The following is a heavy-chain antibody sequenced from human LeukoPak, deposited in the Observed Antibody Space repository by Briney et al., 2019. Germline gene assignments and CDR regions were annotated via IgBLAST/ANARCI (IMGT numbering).Heavy chain of an antibody. CDR1: VHTFVDYY. V-gene: IGHV1-2*02. Sequence: TSVKVSCKSSVHTFVDYYIEWVRQSPGQGFEWMGWINPNSGATKYAQKFQGRVSMTRDTSINTAYMDLTNLRSDDTAIFYCARVKNLMPEFEFWGQGTLVTVSS. CDR3: ARVKNLMPEFEF. D-gene: IGHD1-7*01. J-gene: IGHJ4*02. CDR2: INPNSGAT.